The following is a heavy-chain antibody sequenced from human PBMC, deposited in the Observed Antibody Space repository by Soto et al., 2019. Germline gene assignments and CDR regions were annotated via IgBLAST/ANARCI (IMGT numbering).Heavy chain of an antibody. V-gene: IGHV3-33*01. CDR3: ARGEAVDGTYFDY. Sequence: QVQLVESGGGVVQPGRSLRLSCAASGFTFSSYGMHWVRQAPGKGLEWVAVIWYDGSNKYYADSVKGRFTISRDNSKNTLYLQMNSLRAEDTAVYYCARGEAVDGTYFDYWGQGTLVTVSS. CDR1: GFTFSSYG. CDR2: IWYDGSNK. D-gene: IGHD6-19*01. J-gene: IGHJ4*02.